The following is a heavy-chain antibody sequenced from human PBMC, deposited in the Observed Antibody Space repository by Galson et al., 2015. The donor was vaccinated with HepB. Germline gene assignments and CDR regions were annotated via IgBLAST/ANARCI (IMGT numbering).Heavy chain of an antibody. CDR3: AKGEGSMVRGVIVM. J-gene: IGHJ3*02. D-gene: IGHD3-10*01. Sequence: SLRLSCAASGFTFRSYAMSCVRQAPGQGLEWVSAIRGSGGSTYYADSVKGRFTISRDNSKNTLYLQMNSLSAADTAVYYCAKGEGSMVRGVIVMWGQGTMVTVSS. V-gene: IGHV3-23*01. CDR2: IRGSGGST. CDR1: GFTFRSYA.